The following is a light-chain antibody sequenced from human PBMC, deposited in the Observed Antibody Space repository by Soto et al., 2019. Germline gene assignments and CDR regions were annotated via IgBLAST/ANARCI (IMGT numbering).Light chain of an antibody. CDR2: GAS. V-gene: IGKV3-20*01. CDR1: QSISDT. CDR3: QQYGTSWT. Sequence: IVLTQSPGTLSLSPGERAPLSCRASQSISDTLAWYQQKPRQAPRLLIHGASSRATGIPDRLSGSGSGTDFTLTISRMEPEDFAVYYCQQYGTSWTFGQGTKVDIK. J-gene: IGKJ1*01.